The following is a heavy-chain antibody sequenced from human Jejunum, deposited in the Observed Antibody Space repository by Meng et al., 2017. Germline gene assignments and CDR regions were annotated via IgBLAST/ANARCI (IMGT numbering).Heavy chain of an antibody. CDR1: CDSISSTSW. J-gene: IGHJ4*02. Sequence: HLKQSLPGLLQPSGSLSLTCEVSCDSISSTSWSDWLRHPPGKWLELIVEIYHRRRSNFIPSLKSRVSISLYESKNQFSLTLNSVTAADTAVYYCARGVGDIRFGFDYWGQGILVTVSS. V-gene: IGHV4-4*02. D-gene: IGHD3-16*01. CDR2: IYHRRRS. CDR3: ARGVGDIRFGFDY.